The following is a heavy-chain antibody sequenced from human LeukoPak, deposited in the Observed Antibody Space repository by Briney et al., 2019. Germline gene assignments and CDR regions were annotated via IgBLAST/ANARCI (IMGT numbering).Heavy chain of an antibody. Sequence: GGSLRLSCAASGFTFRSYGMSWVRQPPRKGLEWVAQIKTETDGATTDYAAPVKGRFIISRDESKKMLFLQMNSLKTEDTALYYCTWSGLKIESWGQGTLVTVSS. V-gene: IGHV3-15*01. D-gene: IGHD3-3*01. CDR2: IKTETDGATT. J-gene: IGHJ4*02. CDR1: GFTFRSYG. CDR3: TWSGLKIES.